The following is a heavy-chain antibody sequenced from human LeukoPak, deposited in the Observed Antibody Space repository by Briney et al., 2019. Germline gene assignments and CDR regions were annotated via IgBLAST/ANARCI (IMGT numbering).Heavy chain of an antibody. Sequence: SETLSLTCTVSGDSISSTNSYRGWIRQPPGKGLEWIGSLYYSGSSYYNPSLKSRVTISADTSKNQFSLTLTSVTAADTAVYYCARLRAARYFFDYWGQGARVTVSS. J-gene: IGHJ4*02. CDR2: LYYSGSS. D-gene: IGHD6-6*01. CDR3: ARLRAARYFFDY. V-gene: IGHV4-39*01. CDR1: GDSISSTNSY.